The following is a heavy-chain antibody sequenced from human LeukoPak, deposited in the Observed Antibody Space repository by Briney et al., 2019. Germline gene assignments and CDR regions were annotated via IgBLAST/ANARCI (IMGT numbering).Heavy chain of an antibody. Sequence: SETLSLTCNVSGDSISSYYWTWIRQPAGKGLEWIGRIYINGNTNYNPSLKSRVTISVDTSKNQFSLNLSSVTAADTAVYYCARDVVVVPAAIHYGMDVWGQGTTVTVSS. D-gene: IGHD2-2*01. CDR2: IYINGNT. V-gene: IGHV4-4*07. CDR3: ARDVVVVPAAIHYGMDV. CDR1: GDSISSYY. J-gene: IGHJ6*02.